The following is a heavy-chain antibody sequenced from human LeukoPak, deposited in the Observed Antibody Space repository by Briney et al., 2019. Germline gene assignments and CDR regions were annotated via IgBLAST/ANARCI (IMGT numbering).Heavy chain of an antibody. Sequence: PSETLSLTCTVSGGSISSSSYYWGWIRQPPGKGLEWIGSIYYSGSTYYNPSLKSRVTISVDTSKNQFSLKLSSVTAADTAVYYCARLTWFGELKARHFDYWGQGTLVTVSS. CDR3: ARLTWFGELKARHFDY. D-gene: IGHD3-10*01. CDR2: IYYSGST. CDR1: GGSISSSSYY. V-gene: IGHV4-39*01. J-gene: IGHJ4*02.